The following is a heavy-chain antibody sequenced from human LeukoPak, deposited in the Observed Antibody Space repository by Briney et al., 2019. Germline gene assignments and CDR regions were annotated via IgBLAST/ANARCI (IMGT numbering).Heavy chain of an antibody. CDR2: IYSGGST. D-gene: IGHD1-1*01. CDR3: ARITTGTIDY. CDR1: GFTVSSNY. V-gene: IGHV3-53*01. J-gene: IGHJ4*02. Sequence: GGSLRLSCAASGFTVSSNYMTWVRQAPGKWLEWVSVIYSGGSTYYADSVKGRFTISRDNSKNTLYLQMNSLRAEDTAVYYCARITTGTIDYWGQGTLVTVSS.